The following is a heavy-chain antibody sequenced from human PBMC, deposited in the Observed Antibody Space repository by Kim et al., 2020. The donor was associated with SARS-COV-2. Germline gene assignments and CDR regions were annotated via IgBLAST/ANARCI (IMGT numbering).Heavy chain of an antibody. Sequence: SETLSLTCTVSGGSISSGGYYWSWIRQHPGKGLEWIGYIYYSGSTYYNPSLKSRVTISVDTSKNQFSLKLSSVTAADTAVYYCARDPSPALDTAMANYYYYGMDVWGQGTTVTVSS. V-gene: IGHV4-31*03. CDR2: IYYSGST. D-gene: IGHD5-18*01. J-gene: IGHJ6*02. CDR3: ARDPSPALDTAMANYYYYGMDV. CDR1: GGSISSGGYY.